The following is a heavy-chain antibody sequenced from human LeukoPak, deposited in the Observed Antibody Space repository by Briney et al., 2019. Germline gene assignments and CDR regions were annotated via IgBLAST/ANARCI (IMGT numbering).Heavy chain of an antibody. D-gene: IGHD6-6*01. CDR2: MNPNSGNT. Sequence: ASVKVSCKASGYTFTSYDINWVRQATGQGLEWMGWMNPNSGNTGYAQKFQGRVTMTRNTSISTAYMELSSLRSGDTAVYYCARAEGGGYSSSSGGYYMDVWGKGTTVTVSS. CDR3: ARAEGGGYSSSSGGYYMDV. J-gene: IGHJ6*03. CDR1: GYTFTSYD. V-gene: IGHV1-8*01.